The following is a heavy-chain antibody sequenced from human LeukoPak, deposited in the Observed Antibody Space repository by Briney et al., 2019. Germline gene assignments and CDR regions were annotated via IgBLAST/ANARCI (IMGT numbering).Heavy chain of an antibody. Sequence: GGSLRLSCAASGFTFSTYAMTWVRQAPGKGLEWVSSISGSGATTYYADSVKGRFTISRDNSKSTLYLQMNSLRAEDTAVYYCAREAAAAGNKQIDYWGQGTLVTVSS. CDR1: GFTFSTYA. D-gene: IGHD6-13*01. J-gene: IGHJ4*02. V-gene: IGHV3-23*01. CDR3: AREAAAAGNKQIDY. CDR2: ISGSGATT.